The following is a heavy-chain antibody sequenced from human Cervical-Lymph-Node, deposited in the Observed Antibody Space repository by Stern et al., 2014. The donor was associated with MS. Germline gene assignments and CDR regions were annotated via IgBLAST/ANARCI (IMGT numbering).Heavy chain of an antibody. CDR1: GYTFTSYY. Sequence: VHLVESGAEVKKPGASVKVSCKASGYTFTSYYMHWVRQAPGQGLEWMGIINPSCGSTSYAQKFQGRVSMTRDTSTSTVYMELSSLRSEDTAVYYCARDRLERLYYYYGMDVWGQGTTVTVSS. J-gene: IGHJ6*02. D-gene: IGHD1-1*01. CDR2: INPSCGST. CDR3: ARDRLERLYYYYGMDV. V-gene: IGHV1-46*01.